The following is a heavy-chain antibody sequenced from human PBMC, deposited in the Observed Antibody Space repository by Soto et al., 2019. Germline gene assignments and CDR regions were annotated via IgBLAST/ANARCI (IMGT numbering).Heavy chain of an antibody. J-gene: IGHJ4*02. CDR1: GGSISSSSYY. V-gene: IGHV4-39*01. Sequence: SETLSLTCTVSGGSISSSSYYWGWIHQPPGKGLEWIGSIYYSGSTYYNPSLKSRVTISVDTSKNQFSLKLSSVTAADTAVYYCARLRQDYDSSGYSTTYFDYWGQGTLVTVSS. D-gene: IGHD3-22*01. CDR3: ARLRQDYDSSGYSTTYFDY. CDR2: IYYSGST.